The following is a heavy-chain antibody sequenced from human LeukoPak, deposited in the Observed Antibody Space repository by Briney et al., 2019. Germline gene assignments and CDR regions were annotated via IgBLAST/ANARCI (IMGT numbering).Heavy chain of an antibody. Sequence: SQTLSLTCTVSGVSISSGGYYWSWIRQHPGKGLEWIGYIYYSGNTYYSPSLKSRVTISVDTSKNQFSLKLSSVTAADTAVYYCARAYYYDRSKFDYWGQGTLVTVSS. V-gene: IGHV4-31*03. CDR1: GVSISSGGYY. D-gene: IGHD3-22*01. CDR3: ARAYYYDRSKFDY. CDR2: IYYSGNT. J-gene: IGHJ4*02.